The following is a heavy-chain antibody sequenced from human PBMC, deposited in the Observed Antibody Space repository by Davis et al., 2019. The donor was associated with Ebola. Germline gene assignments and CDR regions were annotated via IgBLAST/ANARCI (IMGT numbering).Heavy chain of an antibody. V-gene: IGHV3-48*02. D-gene: IGHD3-22*01. Sequence: GGSLRLSCAASGFTFSTYTMTWVRQAPGKGLQWVSYISTSGTTIYYADSVEGRFTISRDNAKNSLYLQMNSLRDEDTAVYYCASSASLIVVAPFDYWGQGTLVTVSS. CDR1: GFTFSTYT. CDR2: ISTSGTTI. J-gene: IGHJ4*02. CDR3: ASSASLIVVAPFDY.